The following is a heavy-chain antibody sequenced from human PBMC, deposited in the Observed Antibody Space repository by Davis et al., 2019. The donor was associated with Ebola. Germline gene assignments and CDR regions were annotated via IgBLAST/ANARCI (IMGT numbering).Heavy chain of an antibody. CDR1: GFTFSTYA. CDR3: GRDPQVYGWDAHPTWDC. J-gene: IGHJ4*02. CDR2: IIGNGDRA. V-gene: IGHV3-23*01. Sequence: GESLKIPCTTPGFTFSTYALSWVRQAPGKGLEWVASIIGNGDRALYADSVKGRFTISRDKSKNTTYIQMSNLTAEDAAENFCGRDPQVYGWDAHPTWDCWGRGTLVTVSS. D-gene: IGHD2/OR15-2a*01.